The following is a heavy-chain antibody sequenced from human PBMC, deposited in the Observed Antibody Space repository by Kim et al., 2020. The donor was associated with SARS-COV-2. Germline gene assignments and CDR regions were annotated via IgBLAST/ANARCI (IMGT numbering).Heavy chain of an antibody. CDR1: GFTVSSNY. J-gene: IGHJ3*02. CDR3: AREDTAMVWNAFDI. D-gene: IGHD5-18*01. V-gene: IGHV3-66*01. CDR2: IYSGGST. Sequence: GGSLRLSCAASGFTVSSNYMSWVRQAPGKGLEWVSVIYSGGSTYYADSVKGRFTISRDNSKNTLYLQMNSLRAEDTAVYYCAREDTAMVWNAFDIWGQGTMVTVSS.